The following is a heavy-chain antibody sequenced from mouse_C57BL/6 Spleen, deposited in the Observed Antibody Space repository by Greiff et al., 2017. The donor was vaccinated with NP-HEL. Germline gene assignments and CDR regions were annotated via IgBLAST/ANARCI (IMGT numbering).Heavy chain of an antibody. D-gene: IGHD1-1*01. CDR2: ISYDGSN. CDR1: GYSITSGYY. CDR3: ARETRSSFYAMDY. J-gene: IGHJ4*01. V-gene: IGHV3-6*01. Sequence: DVKLQESGPGLVKPSQSLSLTCSVTGYSITSGYYWNWIRQFPGNKLEWMGYISYDGSNNYNPSLKNRISITRDTSKNQFFLKLNSVTTEDTATYYCARETRSSFYAMDYWGQGTSVTVSS.